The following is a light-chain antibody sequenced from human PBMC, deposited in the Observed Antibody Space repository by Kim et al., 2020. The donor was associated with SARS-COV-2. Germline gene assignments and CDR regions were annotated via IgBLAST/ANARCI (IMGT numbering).Light chain of an antibody. CDR3: QAWDSSVV. CDR2: QDK. Sequence: VSVSPGQAASISCSGNNRGEKFVSWYQQKPGQSPELVIYQDKKRPSGIPERFSGSTSGNTATLTISGTQAVDEGDYYCQAWDSSVVFGGGTQLTVL. V-gene: IGLV3-1*01. CDR1: NRGEKF. J-gene: IGLJ2*01.